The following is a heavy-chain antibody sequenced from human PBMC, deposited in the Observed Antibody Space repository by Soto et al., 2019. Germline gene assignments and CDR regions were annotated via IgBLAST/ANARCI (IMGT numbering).Heavy chain of an antibody. CDR1: GFTFRSCA. J-gene: IGHJ6*02. CDR3: AKGRSYYYYYGVDV. V-gene: IGHV3-23*01. Sequence: PGGSLRLSWAASGFTFRSCAMGWVRQGPGKGLEWASDIIDSGASTYYADSVKCRFTISRDNSKSTLYLQMNSLRAEDTALYYCAKGRSYYYYYGVDVWGQGTTVTVSS. CDR2: IIDSGAST.